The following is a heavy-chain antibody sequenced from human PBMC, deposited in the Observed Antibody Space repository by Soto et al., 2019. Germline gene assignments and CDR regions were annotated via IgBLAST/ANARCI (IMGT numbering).Heavy chain of an antibody. CDR1: GYNFATYW. V-gene: IGHV5-51*01. J-gene: IGHJ5*02. D-gene: IGHD4-17*01. CDR2: IYPGDSDS. Sequence: GESLKISCEGFGYNFATYWIAWVRQMPGKGLEYMGIIYPGDSDSRYSPSFQGQVTFSADKSISTAYMQWSSLKASDTAMYYCARHRFYGDYASNYFDPWGQGTLVTVS. CDR3: ARHRFYGDYASNYFDP.